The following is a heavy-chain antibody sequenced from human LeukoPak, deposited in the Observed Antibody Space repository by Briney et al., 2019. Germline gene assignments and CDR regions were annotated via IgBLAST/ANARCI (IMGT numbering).Heavy chain of an antibody. CDR1: GVSISSYY. CDR2: IYYSGST. V-gene: IGHV4-59*01. Sequence: SETLSLTCTVSGVSISSYYWSWIRQPPGKGLEWIGYIYYSGSTNYNPSLKSRVTISVDTSKNQFSLKLSSVTAADTAVYYCAREEPGIAVAGTNGWFDPWGQGTLVTVSS. D-gene: IGHD6-19*01. J-gene: IGHJ5*02. CDR3: AREEPGIAVAGTNGWFDP.